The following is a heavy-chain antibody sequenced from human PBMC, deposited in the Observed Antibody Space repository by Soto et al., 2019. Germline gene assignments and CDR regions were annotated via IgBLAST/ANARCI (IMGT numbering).Heavy chain of an antibody. Sequence: QVQLLQSGAEVKKPGASVRISCKSSANTFINNYINWVRQAPGQGLEWLGVFNPRGGTTRYAQKFQGRVTMTGDTSTRTVFMELSNLKSEDTAVYYCARVYGPVQYDDFWSGYYDYWGQGTRVIVSS. D-gene: IGHD3-3*01. CDR2: FNPRGGTT. CDR3: ARVYGPVQYDDFWSGYYDY. J-gene: IGHJ4*02. V-gene: IGHV1-46*01. CDR1: ANTFINNY.